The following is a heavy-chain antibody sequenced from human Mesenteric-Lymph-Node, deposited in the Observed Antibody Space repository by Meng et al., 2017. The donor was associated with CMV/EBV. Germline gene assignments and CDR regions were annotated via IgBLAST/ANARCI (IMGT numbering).Heavy chain of an antibody. D-gene: IGHD6-13*01. CDR1: GFTFRSYW. CDR3: ATELAAGY. CDR2: IKQDGSEK. Sequence: GGSLRLSCAASGFTFRSYWMSWVRQAPGKGLEWVANIKQDGSEKFYVDSVKGRFIISRDNARNTVYLQMNSLTAEDTAVYYCATELAAGYWGQGALVTVSS. J-gene: IGHJ4*02. V-gene: IGHV3-7*04.